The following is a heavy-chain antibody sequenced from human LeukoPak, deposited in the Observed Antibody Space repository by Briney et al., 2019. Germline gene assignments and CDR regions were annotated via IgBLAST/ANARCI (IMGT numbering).Heavy chain of an antibody. D-gene: IGHD5-18*01. Sequence: GGSLRLSCAASGFIVSGSYMSWVRQAPGKGLEWVSVIYNDGSTYYIDSVKGRFTISRDNSKNTLYLQMDSLRAEDTAVYYCARDLDSYGSYWGQGTLVTVSS. CDR1: GFIVSGSY. CDR2: IYNDGST. CDR3: ARDLDSYGSY. V-gene: IGHV3-53*01. J-gene: IGHJ4*02.